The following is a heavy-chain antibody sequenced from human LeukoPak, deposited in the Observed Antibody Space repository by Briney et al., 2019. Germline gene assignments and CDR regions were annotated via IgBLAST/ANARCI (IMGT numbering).Heavy chain of an antibody. J-gene: IGHJ4*02. CDR1: GFTFTSFT. Sequence: PGRSLRLSCAASGFTFTSFTMHWVRQAPGKGLEWVALIWSDGSNSGYADSVKGRFTISRDNSKNTVSLQMSRLTAEDTAVYYCTRENLAGRQYFDSWGQGTLVTVSS. CDR3: TRENLAGRQYFDS. CDR2: IWSDGSNS. V-gene: IGHV3-33*01.